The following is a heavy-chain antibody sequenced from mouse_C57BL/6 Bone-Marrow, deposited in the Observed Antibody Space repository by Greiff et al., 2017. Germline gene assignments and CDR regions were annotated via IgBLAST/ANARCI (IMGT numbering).Heavy chain of an antibody. V-gene: IGHV1-54*01. J-gene: IGHJ1*03. CDR3: ARLGYYGSRIDWYFDV. CDR2: IIPGSGGT. CDR1: GYAFTNYL. D-gene: IGHD1-1*01. Sequence: VTLVESGAELVRPGTSVKVSCKASGYAFTNYLSEWVKQRPGQGLEWIGVIIPGSGGTNYNEKFKGKATLTADKSSSTSYMQLSSLTSEDSAVYFCARLGYYGSRIDWYFDVWGTGTTVTVS.